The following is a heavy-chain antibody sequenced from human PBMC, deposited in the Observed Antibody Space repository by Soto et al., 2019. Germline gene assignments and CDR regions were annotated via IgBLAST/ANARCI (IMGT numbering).Heavy chain of an antibody. Sequence: QVQLQQWGAGLLKPSETLSLTCAVYGGSFSGYYWSWIRQPPGKGLEWIGEINHSGSTNYNPSLKGRVTIPEDPSKNQFSLKVSSVTAADTAVYYCARPAYSSGWFEVRYFDYWGQGTLVTVSS. D-gene: IGHD6-19*01. CDR3: ARPAYSSGWFEVRYFDY. J-gene: IGHJ4*02. CDR2: INHSGST. V-gene: IGHV4-34*01. CDR1: GGSFSGYY.